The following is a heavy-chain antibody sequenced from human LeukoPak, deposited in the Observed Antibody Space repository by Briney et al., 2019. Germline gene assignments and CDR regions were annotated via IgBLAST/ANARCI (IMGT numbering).Heavy chain of an antibody. CDR3: ARLPLGAFGEVLNFDS. J-gene: IGHJ4*02. Sequence: SETLSLTCAVYGGSFSGYYWSWIRRPPGKGLEWIGEINHSGSTNYNPSLKSRVIISVDMSKNQFSLKLSSVSAADTAVYYCARLPLGAFGEVLNFDSWGQGILVTVSS. D-gene: IGHD3-10*01. CDR2: INHSGST. CDR1: GGSFSGYY. V-gene: IGHV4-34*01.